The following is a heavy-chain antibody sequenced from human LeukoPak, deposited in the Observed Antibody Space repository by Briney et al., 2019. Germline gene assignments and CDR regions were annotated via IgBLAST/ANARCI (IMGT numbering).Heavy chain of an antibody. CDR3: ARARSEGGVVVPASFDL. CDR2: INPNSGGT. CDR1: GYTFTGYY. D-gene: IGHD2-2*01. V-gene: IGHV1-2*02. J-gene: IGHJ2*01. Sequence: ASVKVSCKASGYTFTGYYMHWVRQAPGQGLEWMGWINPNSGGTNYAQKFQGRVTMTRDTSISTAYMKLSRLRSDDTAVYYCARARSEGGVVVPASFDLWGRGTLVTVSS.